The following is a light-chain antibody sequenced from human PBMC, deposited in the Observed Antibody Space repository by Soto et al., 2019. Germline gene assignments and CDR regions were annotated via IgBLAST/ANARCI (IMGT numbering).Light chain of an antibody. Sequence: ETVLTPCPDTLYMCPGDRATLSCRASQSVSTYLAWYQQKPGQAPRLLICDASNRVTGIPARFRGSGSGTDFTLTISSLEPDDFAFYYCQQRSNLQITFGQGTRLEIK. CDR3: QQRSNLQIT. CDR1: QSVSTY. V-gene: IGKV3-11*01. J-gene: IGKJ5*01. CDR2: DAS.